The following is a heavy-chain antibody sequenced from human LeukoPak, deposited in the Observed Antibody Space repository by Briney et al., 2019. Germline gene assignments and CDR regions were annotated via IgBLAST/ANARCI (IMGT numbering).Heavy chain of an antibody. D-gene: IGHD6-13*01. Sequence: PGGSLRLSCVASGFTFSNYAVSWVRQAPGKGLEWVSAISGSGGGTYYADSVKGRFTISRDNSKNTLYLQMNSLRAEDTAVYYCAKARYSSSWADYWGQGTLVTVSS. CDR2: ISGSGGGT. J-gene: IGHJ4*02. CDR3: AKARYSSSWADY. CDR1: GFTFSNYA. V-gene: IGHV3-23*01.